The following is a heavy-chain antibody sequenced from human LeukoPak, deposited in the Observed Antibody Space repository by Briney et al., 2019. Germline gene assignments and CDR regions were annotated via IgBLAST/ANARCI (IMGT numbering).Heavy chain of an antibody. Sequence: GESLKISCKGSGYSFTNYWIAWVRQMPGKGLEWMGIIYPGDSDTTYSPSLQGQVTISADKSISTAYLQWSSLKASDTAIYYCARRGYTYGQGGGFDIWGQGTMVTVSS. CDR2: IYPGDSDT. CDR3: ARRGYTYGQGGGFDI. CDR1: GYSFTNYW. D-gene: IGHD5-18*01. J-gene: IGHJ3*02. V-gene: IGHV5-51*01.